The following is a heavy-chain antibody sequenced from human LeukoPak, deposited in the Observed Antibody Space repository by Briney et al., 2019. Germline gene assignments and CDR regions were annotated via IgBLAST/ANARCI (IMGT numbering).Heavy chain of an antibody. D-gene: IGHD6-13*01. V-gene: IGHV3-53*01. CDR2: IYSGGST. CDR3: ARDGSSWYPGFDY. J-gene: IGHJ4*02. CDR1: GFTVSSNY. Sequence: GGSLRLSCAASGFTVSSNYMSGVRQAPGKGLEWVSVIYSGGSTYYADSVKGRFTISRDNSKNTLYLQMNSLRAEDTAVYYCARDGSSWYPGFDYWGQGTLVTVSS.